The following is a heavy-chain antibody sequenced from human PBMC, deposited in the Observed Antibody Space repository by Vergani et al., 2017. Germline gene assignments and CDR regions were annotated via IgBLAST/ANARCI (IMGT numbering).Heavy chain of an antibody. CDR1: GYSLTELT. CDR2: FDPEHGEV. V-gene: IGHV1-24*01. Sequence: QVQLVQSGSEVRKPGASVKVSCQVSGYSLTELTIHLVRQAPGKGLEWMGGFDPEHGEVTFAHHIHGRVTMTEDRSTDTAYMELSSLRPEDTALYYYAIVTDYYDSSGYYLDYWGQGTLVTVSS. D-gene: IGHD3-22*01. J-gene: IGHJ4*02. CDR3: AIVTDYYDSSGYYLDY.